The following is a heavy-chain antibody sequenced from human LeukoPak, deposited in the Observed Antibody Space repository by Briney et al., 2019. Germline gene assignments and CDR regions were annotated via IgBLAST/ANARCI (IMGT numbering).Heavy chain of an antibody. CDR1: GFTFSSYS. Sequence: GGSLRLSCTASGFTFSSYSIHWVRQAPGKGLEWVALISYDGKKTDYADSVKGRFTISRDNSKNTLYLQMNSLRAEDTAVYYCAKDHPVSGSPTWGQGTLVTVSS. D-gene: IGHD3-10*01. CDR3: AKDHPVSGSPT. CDR2: ISYDGKKT. V-gene: IGHV3-30*04. J-gene: IGHJ5*02.